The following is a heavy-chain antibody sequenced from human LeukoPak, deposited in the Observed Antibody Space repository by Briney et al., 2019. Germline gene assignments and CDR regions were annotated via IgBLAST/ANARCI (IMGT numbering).Heavy chain of an antibody. CDR3: ARGIAVREVLHAFAN. CDR2: INYSGGMT. V-gene: IGHV3-20*04. CDR1: GFTFDDYG. Sequence: GGSLRLSCAASGFTFDDYGMTWVRQVPGKGLEWVTGINYSGGMTGYADSVEGRFTISRDNAKNSLYLQMNSLRAEDTALYYCARGIAVREVLHAFANWGQGTMVTVSS. J-gene: IGHJ3*02. D-gene: IGHD6-19*01.